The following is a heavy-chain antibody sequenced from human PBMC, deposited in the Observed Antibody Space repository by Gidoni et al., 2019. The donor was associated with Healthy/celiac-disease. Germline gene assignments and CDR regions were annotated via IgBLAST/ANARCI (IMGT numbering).Heavy chain of an antibody. V-gene: IGHV1-8*01. D-gene: IGHD3-3*01. Sequence: QVQLVQSGAEVKTPGASVKVSCKASGYTFTSYAINWVRQATGQGLEWMGWMNPNSGNTGYAQKFQGRVTMTRNTSISTAYMELSSLRSEDTAVYYCARGPTYYDFWSGYYSPLLYYYYGMDVWGQGTTVTVSS. CDR2: MNPNSGNT. CDR3: ARGPTYYDFWSGYYSPLLYYYYGMDV. J-gene: IGHJ6*02. CDR1: GYTFTSYA.